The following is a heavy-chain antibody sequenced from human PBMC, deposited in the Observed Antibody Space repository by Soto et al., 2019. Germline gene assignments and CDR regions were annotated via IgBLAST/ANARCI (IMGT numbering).Heavy chain of an antibody. CDR1: GFTFSSYA. CDR2: ISYDGSNK. CDR3: ERVNLVGAGWGAFDI. J-gene: IGHJ3*02. Sequence: GGSLRLSCAASGFTFSSYAMHWVRQAPGKGLEWVAVISYDGSNKYYADSVKGRFTISRDNSKNTLYLQMNSLRAEDTAVYYCERVNLVGAGWGAFDIWGQGTMVTV. D-gene: IGHD1-26*01. V-gene: IGHV3-30-3*01.